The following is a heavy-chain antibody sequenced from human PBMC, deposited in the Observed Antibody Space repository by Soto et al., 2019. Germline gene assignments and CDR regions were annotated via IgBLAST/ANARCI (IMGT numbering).Heavy chain of an antibody. CDR3: ARNYCTIGVCYKGGGLGY. D-gene: IGHD2-8*01. J-gene: IGHJ4*02. V-gene: IGHV1-18*04. CDR2: ISAYNGNT. CDR1: GYTFTSYG. Sequence: QVQLVQSGAEVKKPGASVKVSCKASGYTFTSYGISWVRQAPGQGLEWMGWISAYNGNTNYAQKLQGRVTMTTDTSTSTAYMELRSLRSDDTAVYYCARNYCTIGVCYKGGGLGYWGQGTLVTVSS.